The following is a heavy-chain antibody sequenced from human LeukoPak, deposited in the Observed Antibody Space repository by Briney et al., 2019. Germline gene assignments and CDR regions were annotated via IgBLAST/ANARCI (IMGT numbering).Heavy chain of an antibody. J-gene: IGHJ3*02. CDR2: INHSGST. CDR1: GGSFSGYY. Sequence: ASETLSLTCAVYGGSFSGYYWSWIRHPPGKGLSWLGEINHSGSTNYNPSLKSRVTISVDTSKNQFSLKLSSVTAADTAVYYCAISRGYSYGSYDAFDIWGQGTMVTVSS. D-gene: IGHD5-18*01. CDR3: AISRGYSYGSYDAFDI. V-gene: IGHV4-34*01.